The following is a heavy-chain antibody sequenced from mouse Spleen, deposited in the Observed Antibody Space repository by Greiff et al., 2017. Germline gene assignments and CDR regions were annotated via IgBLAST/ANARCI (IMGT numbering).Heavy chain of an antibody. D-gene: IGHD2-10*01. CDR3: ASEAYYGNYAAWFAY. V-gene: IGHV2-2*01. Sequence: QVQLKESGPGLVQPSQSLSITCTVSGFSLTSYGVHWVRQSPGKGLEWLGVIWSGGSTDYNAAFISRLSISKDNSKSQVFFKMNSLQADDTAIYYCASEAYYGNYAAWFAYWGQGTLVTVSA. CDR1: GFSLTSYG. J-gene: IGHJ3*01. CDR2: IWSGGST.